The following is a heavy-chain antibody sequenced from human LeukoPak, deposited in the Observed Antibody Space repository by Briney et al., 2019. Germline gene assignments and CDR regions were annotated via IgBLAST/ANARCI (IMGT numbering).Heavy chain of an antibody. D-gene: IGHD1-14*01. V-gene: IGHV3-21*01. CDR2: ISSSSSYI. Sequence: GGSLRLSCAASGFTFSSYSMNWVRQAPGKGLEWVSSISSSSSYIYYADSVKGRFTISRDNAKNSLYLQMNSLRAEDTAVYYCARDAMTYHGAYDYWGQGTLVTVSS. J-gene: IGHJ4*02. CDR3: ARDAMTYHGAYDY. CDR1: GFTFSSYS.